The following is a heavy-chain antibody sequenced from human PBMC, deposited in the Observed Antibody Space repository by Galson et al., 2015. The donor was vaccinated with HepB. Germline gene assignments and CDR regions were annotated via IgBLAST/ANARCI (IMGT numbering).Heavy chain of an antibody. CDR1: GYTFTGYY. J-gene: IGHJ6*02. CDR2: INPNSGGT. D-gene: IGHD6-13*01. V-gene: IGHV1-2*04. Sequence: SVKVSCKASGYTFTGYYMHWVRQAPGQGLEWMGWINPNSGGTNYAQKFQGWVTMTRDTSISTAYMELSRLRSDDTAVYYCAREYSSSWYGTNYYYYGMDVWGQGTTVTVSS. CDR3: AREYSSSWYGTNYYYYGMDV.